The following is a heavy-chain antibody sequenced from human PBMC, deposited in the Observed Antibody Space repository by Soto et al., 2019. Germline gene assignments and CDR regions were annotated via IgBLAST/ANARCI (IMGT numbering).Heavy chain of an antibody. Sequence: QVQLQESGPGLVKPSETLSLTCTVSGGSISSYYWSWIRQPPGKGLEWIGYINYSGSTNHNPSLKRRVPISVDTSKNQCSLKLNSVTAADTAVYYCARDSSSTWRGWFDPWGQGTLVTVSS. CDR3: ARDSSSTWRGWFDP. CDR2: INYSGST. J-gene: IGHJ5*02. V-gene: IGHV4-59*01. CDR1: GGSISSYY. D-gene: IGHD6-13*01.